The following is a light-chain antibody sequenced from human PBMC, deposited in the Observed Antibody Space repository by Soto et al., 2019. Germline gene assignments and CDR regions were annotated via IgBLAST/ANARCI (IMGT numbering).Light chain of an antibody. Sequence: EIVLTQSPGTLSLSPGERATLSCRASQSVTSNYLAWYQQKPGQAPRLLIYGASTRATGIPARFSGSGSGTEFTLTISSLRSEDSAIYYCQQYFEWPPMTFGQGTKVDIK. CDR2: GAS. CDR3: QQYFEWPPMT. CDR1: QSVTSN. J-gene: IGKJ1*01. V-gene: IGKV3-15*01.